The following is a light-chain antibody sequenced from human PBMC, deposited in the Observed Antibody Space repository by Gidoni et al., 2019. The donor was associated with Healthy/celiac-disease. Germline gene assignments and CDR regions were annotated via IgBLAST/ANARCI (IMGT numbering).Light chain of an antibody. CDR2: EVS. J-gene: IGLJ2*01. CDR3: SSYAGSNNHVV. Sequence: QSALTQPPSPSGSPGPSVTISCTGTSSDVGGYNYVSWYQQHPGKAPNLMIYEVSKRPSGVPDRFSGSKSGNTASLTVSGLQAEDEADYYCSSYAGSNNHVVFGGGTKLTVL. V-gene: IGLV2-8*01. CDR1: SSDVGGYNY.